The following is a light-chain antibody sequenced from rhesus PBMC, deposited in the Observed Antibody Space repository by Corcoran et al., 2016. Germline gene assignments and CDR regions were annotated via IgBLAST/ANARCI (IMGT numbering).Light chain of an antibody. CDR1: SSDIGGYNR. CDR2: EVS. Sequence: QAAPTQPPSVSGSPGQPVTISCTGTSSDIGGYNRFSWYQQHPGKAPKLMIYEVSKRPSGVSDRFSGSKSGNTASLTISGLQAEDEADYYCSSYASSSTYIFGTGTRLTVL. J-gene: IGLJ1*01. CDR3: SSYASSSTYI. V-gene: IGLV2-13*03.